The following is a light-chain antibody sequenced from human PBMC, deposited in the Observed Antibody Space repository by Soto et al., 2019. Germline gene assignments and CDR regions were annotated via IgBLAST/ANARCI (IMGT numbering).Light chain of an antibody. V-gene: IGLV2-14*01. J-gene: IGLJ1*01. CDR2: DVS. CDR1: SSDVGNYNY. CDR3: NSYTSSSTYV. Sequence: QSVLPQPASVSGSPGQSSTISCTGTSSDVGNYNYVSWYQQHPGKAPKLMIYDVSNRPSGVSNRFSGSKSGNTASLTISGLQAEDEADYYCNSYTSSSTYVFGAGTKVTVL.